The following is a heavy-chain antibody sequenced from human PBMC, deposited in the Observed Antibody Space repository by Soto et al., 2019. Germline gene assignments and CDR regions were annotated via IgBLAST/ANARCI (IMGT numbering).Heavy chain of an antibody. V-gene: IGHV3-30*03. Sequence: QVQLVESGGGVVQPGKSLRLSCAASGFTFSSYAMHWARQAPGKGLEWVTVISIRGGDEYYAESVRGRFTISRDDSKNTLYLQMDSLRVEDTAVYYCARGTIVARQHIDSWGQGTLVTVSS. D-gene: IGHD6-6*01. CDR1: GFTFSSYA. J-gene: IGHJ4*02. CDR3: ARGTIVARQHIDS. CDR2: ISIRGGDE.